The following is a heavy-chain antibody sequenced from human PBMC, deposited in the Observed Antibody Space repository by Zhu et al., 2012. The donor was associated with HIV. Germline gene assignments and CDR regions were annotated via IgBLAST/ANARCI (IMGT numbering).Heavy chain of an antibody. CDR2: IYRSGAT. CDR1: GSSINTANY. V-gene: IGHV4-38-2*01. Sequence: QVQLQGSGPGLVKPSETLSLTCDVSGSSINTANYWGWIRQPPGKGLEWIANIYRSGATYYNPSLWSRATISLDTSRNLFLLRLNSVTAADTAIYYCARTGDDNHHASFDIWDQGTLITVSS. D-gene: IGHD2-21*01. CDR3: ARTGDDNHHASFDI. J-gene: IGHJ4*01.